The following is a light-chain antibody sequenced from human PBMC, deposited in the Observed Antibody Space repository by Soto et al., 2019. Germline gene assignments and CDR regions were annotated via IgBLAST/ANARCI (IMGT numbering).Light chain of an antibody. J-gene: IGKJ5*01. Sequence: EIVLTQSPATLSLSPGERATLSCRASQSVSSYLAWYQQKPGQAPGLLIYDASNRATGIPARFSGSGSGTDFTLTIRSLEPEDFAVYYCQQRSNWPPITFGQGTRREIK. CDR1: QSVSSY. CDR3: QQRSNWPPIT. CDR2: DAS. V-gene: IGKV3-11*01.